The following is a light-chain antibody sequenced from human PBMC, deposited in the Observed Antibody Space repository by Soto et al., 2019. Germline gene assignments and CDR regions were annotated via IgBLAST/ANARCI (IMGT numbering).Light chain of an antibody. CDR2: DVS. CDR3: SSYTSSSTLGV. CDR1: SSEVGGYNY. V-gene: IGLV2-14*01. Sequence: SLLAPPSPLSGSPGQSITLSLPGTSSEVGGYNYVSWYQQHPGKAPKLMIYDVSNRPSGVSNRFSGSKSGNTASLTISGLQAEDEADYYCSSYTSSSTLGVFGTGTKVTVL. J-gene: IGLJ1*01.